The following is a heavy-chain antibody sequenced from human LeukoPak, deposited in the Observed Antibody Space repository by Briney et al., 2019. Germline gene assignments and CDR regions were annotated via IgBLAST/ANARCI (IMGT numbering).Heavy chain of an antibody. CDR3: ARVGDRSGNGYSH. CDR2: ISRSGGNT. D-gene: IGHD2-2*03. J-gene: IGHJ4*02. V-gene: IGHV3-64*01. Sequence: GGSLRLSCAASGFTFSRSSMHWVRQAPGKGLEFVSAISRSGGNTYYANSVKGRFTISRDTSKNTLYLQVGSLRVEDMAVYYCARVGDRSGNGYSHWGEGTLVTVSS. CDR1: GFTFSRSS.